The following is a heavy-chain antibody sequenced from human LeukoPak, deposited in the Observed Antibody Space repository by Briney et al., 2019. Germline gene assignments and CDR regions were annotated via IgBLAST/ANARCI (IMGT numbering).Heavy chain of an antibody. CDR1: GFTFSSYS. CDR2: ISSSSSYI. CDR3: ARDLVRTTVTTNFQH. Sequence: GGSLRLSCAASGFTFSSYSMNWVRQAPGKGLEWVSSISSSSSYIYYADSVKGRFTISRDNAKNSLYLQMNSLRAEDTAVYYCARDLVRTTVTTNFQHWGQGTLVTVSS. V-gene: IGHV3-21*01. D-gene: IGHD4-17*01. J-gene: IGHJ1*01.